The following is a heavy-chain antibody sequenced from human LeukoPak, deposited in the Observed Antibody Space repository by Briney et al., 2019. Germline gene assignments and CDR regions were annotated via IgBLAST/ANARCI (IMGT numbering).Heavy chain of an antibody. CDR3: ARDIGQWLALFDY. J-gene: IGHJ4*02. CDR1: GFTFSSYG. D-gene: IGHD6-19*01. V-gene: IGHV3-33*01. Sequence: PGGSLRLSCAASGFTFSSYGMHWVRQAPGKGLEWVAVIWYDGSNKYYADSVKGRFTISRDNSKNTLYLQMNSLRAEDTAVYYCARDIGQWLALFDYWGQGTLVTVSS. CDR2: IWYDGSNK.